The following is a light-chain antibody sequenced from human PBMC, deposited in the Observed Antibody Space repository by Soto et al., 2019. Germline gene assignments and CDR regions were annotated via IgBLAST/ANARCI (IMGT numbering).Light chain of an antibody. Sequence: QSVLAQPASVSGSPGQSITISCTGSNTNVGNFDLVSWYQQIPGKALQLIIFEVSRRPSRVSDRFSGSKSGNTASLTISGLQTEGVGDFYCCSYAGGGAWVFGGGTKVTVL. CDR1: NTNVGNFDL. CDR3: CSYAGGGAWV. CDR2: EVS. V-gene: IGLV2-23*02. J-gene: IGLJ3*02.